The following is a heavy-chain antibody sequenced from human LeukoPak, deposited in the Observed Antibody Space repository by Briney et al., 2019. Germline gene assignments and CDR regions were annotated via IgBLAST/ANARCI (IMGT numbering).Heavy chain of an antibody. CDR1: GYTFTNYY. CDR2: INPSGGRT. Sequence: GASVKVSCKASGYTFTNYYIHWVRQAPGQGLEWMGMINPSGGRTTYAQKFQGRITMTRDTSTSTIYMELSSLRSEDTAVYYCARDSGLSGSGSYYNPVDYWGQGTLVTVPS. J-gene: IGHJ4*02. V-gene: IGHV1-46*01. D-gene: IGHD3-10*01. CDR3: ARDSGLSGSGSYYNPVDY.